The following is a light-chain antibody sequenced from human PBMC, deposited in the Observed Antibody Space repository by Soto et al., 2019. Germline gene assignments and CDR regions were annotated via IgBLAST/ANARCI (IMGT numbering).Light chain of an antibody. V-gene: IGLV1-47*01. Sequence: QSVLTQPPSASGTPGQRVTISCSGSSSNIGSNFVYWYQQLRGTAPKLLIYKNNQRPSGVPDRFSGSKSGTSASLAISGLRSGDEADYHCSAWDDSLSGVVFGGGTQLTVL. CDR3: SAWDDSLSGVV. CDR1: SSNIGSNF. CDR2: KNN. J-gene: IGLJ2*01.